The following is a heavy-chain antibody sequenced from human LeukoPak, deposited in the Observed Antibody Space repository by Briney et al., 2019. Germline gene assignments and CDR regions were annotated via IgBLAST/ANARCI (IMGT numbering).Heavy chain of an antibody. CDR1: AFTLSDYI. V-gene: IGHV3-48*01. Sequence: GGSPRLSCAAPAFTLSDYIMNWGPPAPGEGAERVSNICGRRSTIYYADSVRGRFTISRDNAKNSLYLQMDSLRGEDTAVYYCVRDTSPAESGLAYDAFDLWGQGTMVTVSS. J-gene: IGHJ3*01. D-gene: IGHD1-26*01. CDR2: ICGRRSTI. CDR3: VRDTSPAESGLAYDAFDL.